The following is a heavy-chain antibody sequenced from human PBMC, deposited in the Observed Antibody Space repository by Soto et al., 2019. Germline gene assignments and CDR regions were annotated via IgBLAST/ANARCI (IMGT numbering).Heavy chain of an antibody. CDR1: GFTFSSYA. CDR3: AKGSRITIFGVVIDYFDY. Sequence: PGGSLRLSCAASGFTFSSYAMSWVRQAPGKGLEWVSAISGSGGSTYYADSVKGRLTISRDNSKNTLYLQMNSLRAEDTAVYYCAKGSRITIFGVVIDYFDYWGQGTLVTVSS. V-gene: IGHV3-23*01. D-gene: IGHD3-3*01. J-gene: IGHJ4*02. CDR2: ISGSGGST.